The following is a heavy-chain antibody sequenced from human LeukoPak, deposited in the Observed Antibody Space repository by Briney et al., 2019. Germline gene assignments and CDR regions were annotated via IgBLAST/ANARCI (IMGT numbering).Heavy chain of an antibody. D-gene: IGHD6-13*01. V-gene: IGHV3-21*01. CDR2: ISSSSIYI. CDR1: GFTFSSYS. CDR3: VRDLQRHYLGVAVAGRRRWFDP. Sequence: GGSLRLSCAASGFTFSSYSMNWVRQAPGKGLEWVSSISSSSIYIYYADSLKGRFTISRDNAKNSLYLQMNSLRAEDTAIYYCVRDLQRHYLGVAVAGRRRWFDPWGQGTLVTVSS. J-gene: IGHJ5*02.